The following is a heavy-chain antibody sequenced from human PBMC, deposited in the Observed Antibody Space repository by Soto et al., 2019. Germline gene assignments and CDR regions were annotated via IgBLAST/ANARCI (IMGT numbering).Heavy chain of an antibody. Sequence: PGGSLRVSCAASGFTFSSYAMHWVRQAPGKGLEWVAVISYDGSNKYYADSVKGRFTISRDNSKNTLYLQMNSLRAEDTAVYYCARDLQRVRGATWYYYYGMDVWGQGTTVTVSS. CDR3: ARDLQRVRGATWYYYYGMDV. CDR1: GFTFSSYA. CDR2: ISYDGSNK. D-gene: IGHD3-10*01. J-gene: IGHJ6*02. V-gene: IGHV3-30-3*01.